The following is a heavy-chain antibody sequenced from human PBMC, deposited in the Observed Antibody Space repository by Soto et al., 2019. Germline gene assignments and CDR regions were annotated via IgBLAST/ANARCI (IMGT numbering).Heavy chain of an antibody. J-gene: IGHJ4*02. V-gene: IGHV3-21*01. Sequence: GGSLRLSCAASGFTFSSYSMNWVRQAPGKGLEWVSSISSSSYIYYADSVKGRFTISRDNAKNSLYLQMNSLRAEDTAVYYCARALERFGELFPYYFDYWGQGTLVTVSS. D-gene: IGHD3-10*01. CDR2: ISSSSYI. CDR1: GFTFSSYS. CDR3: ARALERFGELFPYYFDY.